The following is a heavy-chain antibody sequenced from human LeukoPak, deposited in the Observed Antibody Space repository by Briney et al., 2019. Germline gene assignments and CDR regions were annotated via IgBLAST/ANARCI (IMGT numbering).Heavy chain of an antibody. CDR2: ISYDGSNK. CDR3: ARDQLPDTYYYDSSGSPPDY. D-gene: IGHD3-22*01. J-gene: IGHJ4*02. CDR1: GFTFSSYG. V-gene: IGHV3-30*03. Sequence: GGSLRLSCAASGFTFSSYGMSWVRQAPGQGLEWVAVISYDGSNKYYADSVKGRFTISRDNSKNTLYLQMNSLRAEDTAVYYCARDQLPDTYYYDSSGSPPDYWGQGTLVTVSS.